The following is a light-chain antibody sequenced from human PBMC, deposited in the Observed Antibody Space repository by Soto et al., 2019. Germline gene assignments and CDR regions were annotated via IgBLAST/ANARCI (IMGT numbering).Light chain of an antibody. CDR3: KQYNSSWK. J-gene: IGKJ1*01. V-gene: IGKV3D-15*01. CDR1: QSVLSN. Sequence: EIVMTQSPVTLSVSPGERATLSCSASQSVLSNLAWYQQKPGQTPRLLIYGASNRATGIPDRFSGSGSGKEFTLTISSLQPDDFATYYCKQYNSSWKFGQGTKVDIK. CDR2: GAS.